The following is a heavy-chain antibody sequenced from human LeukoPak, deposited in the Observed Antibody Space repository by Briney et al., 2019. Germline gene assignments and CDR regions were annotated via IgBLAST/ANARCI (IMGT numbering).Heavy chain of an antibody. CDR3: ASLTYYYDSSGYYYFPYYFDY. D-gene: IGHD3-22*01. CDR2: IYYSGST. J-gene: IGHJ4*02. CDR1: GGSISSSSYY. V-gene: IGHV4-39*01. Sequence: SETLSLTCTVSGGSISSSSYYWGWIHQPPGKGLEWIGSIYYSGSTYYNPSLKSRVTISVDTSKNQFSLKLSSVTAADTAVYYCASLTYYYDSSGYYYFPYYFDYWGQGTLVTVSS.